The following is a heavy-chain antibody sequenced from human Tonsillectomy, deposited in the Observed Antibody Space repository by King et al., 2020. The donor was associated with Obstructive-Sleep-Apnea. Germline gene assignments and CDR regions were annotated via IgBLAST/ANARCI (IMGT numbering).Heavy chain of an antibody. Sequence: VQLQESGPGLVKPSETLFLTCTVSGGSSTSYYWSWIRQPPGNGLEWMWCIYYTGSANYHPSLKSRVTISVDTSKNQFSLRLSSVTAADTAVFYCAREWLGVDYWGQGTLVTVSS. CDR1: GGSSTSYY. CDR2: IYYTGSA. CDR3: AREWLGVDY. D-gene: IGHD6-19*01. V-gene: IGHV4-59*01. J-gene: IGHJ4*02.